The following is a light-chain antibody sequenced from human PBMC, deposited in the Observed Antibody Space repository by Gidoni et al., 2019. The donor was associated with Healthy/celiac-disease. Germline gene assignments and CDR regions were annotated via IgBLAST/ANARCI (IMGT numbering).Light chain of an antibody. CDR2: GNS. Sequence: QSVLTQPPSVSGAPGHRVTISCTGSSSNIGAGYAVHWYQQLPGTAPKLLIYGNSNRPSGVPDRFSGSKSGTSASLAITGLQAEDEADYYCQSYDSSLSGSWVFGGGTKLTVL. CDR3: QSYDSSLSGSWV. CDR1: SSNIGAGYA. J-gene: IGLJ3*02. V-gene: IGLV1-40*01.